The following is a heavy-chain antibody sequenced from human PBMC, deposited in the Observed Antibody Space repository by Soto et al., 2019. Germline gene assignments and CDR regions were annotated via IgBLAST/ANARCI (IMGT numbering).Heavy chain of an antibody. D-gene: IGHD1-1*01. CDR2: IWYDASNT. CDR3: ARDRSLEAISYFDY. Sequence: GGSLRLSCAASGFTFSSYGMHWVRQAPGKGLEWVAVIWYDASNTYYANSVKGRFTISRDNSKNTLYLQMNSLRAEDSAVDYYARDRSLEAISYFDYWGQGTLVTVSS. V-gene: IGHV3-33*01. CDR1: GFTFSSYG. J-gene: IGHJ4*02.